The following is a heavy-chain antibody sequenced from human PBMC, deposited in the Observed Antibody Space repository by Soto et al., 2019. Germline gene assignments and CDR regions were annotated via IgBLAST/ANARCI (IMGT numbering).Heavy chain of an antibody. CDR1: GGSISSSY. J-gene: IGHJ5*01. Sequence: PSETLSLTCTVSGGSISSSYWSWIRQPPGKGLEWIGYIYYSGSTNYNPSLKSRVTMSVDTSKNQFSLKLTSMTAADTAVYYCACCDCSGGSCFDFWGQGTLDTVSS. CDR2: IYYSGST. V-gene: IGHV4-59*08. D-gene: IGHD2-15*01. CDR3: ACCDCSGGSCFDF.